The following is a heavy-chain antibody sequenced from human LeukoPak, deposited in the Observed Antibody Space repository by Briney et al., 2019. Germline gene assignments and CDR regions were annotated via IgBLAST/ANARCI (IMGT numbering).Heavy chain of an antibody. CDR3: ARYSDTGYSSSWYSTPFDY. V-gene: IGHV3-21*06. J-gene: IGHJ4*02. D-gene: IGHD6-13*01. CDR1: GFTFSSYA. Sequence: KTGGSLRLSCSASGFTFSSYAMHWVRQAPGKGLEWVSSISSSSSYIYYADSVKGRFTISRDNAKNLLYLQMNSLRAEDTAVYYCARYSDTGYSSSWYSTPFDYWGQGTLVTVSS. CDR2: ISSSSSYI.